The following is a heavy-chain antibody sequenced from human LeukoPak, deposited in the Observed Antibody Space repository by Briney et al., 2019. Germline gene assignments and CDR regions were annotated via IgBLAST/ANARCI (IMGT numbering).Heavy chain of an antibody. CDR3: ARVATTAVTTSPYYFDY. V-gene: IGHV4-4*02. D-gene: IGHD4-17*01. CDR1: GGSISSSNW. CDR2: IYHSGST. J-gene: IGHJ4*02. Sequence: SGTLSLTCAVSGGSISSSNWWSWVRQPPGKGLEWIGEIYHSGSTYYNPSLKSRVTISVDTSKNQFSLKLSSVTAADTAVYYCARVATTAVTTSPYYFDYWGQGTLVTVSS.